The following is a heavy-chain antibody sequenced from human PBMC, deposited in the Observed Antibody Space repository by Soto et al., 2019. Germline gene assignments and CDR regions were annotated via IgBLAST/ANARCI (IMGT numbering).Heavy chain of an antibody. Sequence: SETLSLTCAVYGGSFSGYYWSWIRQPPGKGLEWIGEINHSGSTNYNPSLKSRVTISVDTSKNQFSLKLSSVTAADTAGYYCARGGGRKSNWFDPWGQGTLVTVSS. J-gene: IGHJ5*02. CDR1: GGSFSGYY. V-gene: IGHV4-34*01. CDR3: ARGGGRKSNWFDP. CDR2: INHSGST. D-gene: IGHD3-16*01.